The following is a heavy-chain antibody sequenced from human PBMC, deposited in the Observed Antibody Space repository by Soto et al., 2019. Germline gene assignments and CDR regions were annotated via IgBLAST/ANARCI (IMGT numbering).Heavy chain of an antibody. Sequence: PVESLKISCKGSGYIFTSYWISCFLQMPVKVLEWMGRIDPSDSYTNYSPSFQGHVTISADKSISTAYLQWSSLKASDTAMYYCARLIVATTRSYYYYGMDVWGQGTTVTVSS. J-gene: IGHJ6*02. CDR1: GYIFTSYW. CDR3: ARLIVATTRSYYYYGMDV. V-gene: IGHV5-10-1*01. CDR2: IDPSDSYT. D-gene: IGHD5-12*01.